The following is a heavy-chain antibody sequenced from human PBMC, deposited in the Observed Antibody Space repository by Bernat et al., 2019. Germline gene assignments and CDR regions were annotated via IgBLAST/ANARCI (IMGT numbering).Heavy chain of an antibody. CDR2: IRGSGGST. J-gene: IGHJ4*02. D-gene: IGHD2-2*01. V-gene: IGHV3-23*01. Sequence: EVQLLESGGGLVQPGGSLRLSCAASGFTFSSYAMSWVRQAPGKGLEWVSAIRGSGGSTYYADSVKGRFTISRDNSKNTLYLQMNSLRAEDTAVYYCAKDPKSVVVPPSIDYWGQGTLVTVSS. CDR1: GFTFSSYA. CDR3: AKDPKSVVVPPSIDY.